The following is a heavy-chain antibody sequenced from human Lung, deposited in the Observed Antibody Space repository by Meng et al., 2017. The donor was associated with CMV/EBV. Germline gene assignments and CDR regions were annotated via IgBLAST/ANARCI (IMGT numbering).Heavy chain of an antibody. Sequence: SXAASGFTFSSYSMNWVRQAPGKGLEWVSSLSSSSSYIYYTDSVKGRFTISRDNAKKSLYLQMNSLRTEDTAVYYCARDWLGEGGLDYWGQGTLVTVSS. V-gene: IGHV3-21*01. CDR2: LSSSSSYI. J-gene: IGHJ4*02. CDR3: ARDWLGEGGLDY. CDR1: GFTFSSYS. D-gene: IGHD3-16*01.